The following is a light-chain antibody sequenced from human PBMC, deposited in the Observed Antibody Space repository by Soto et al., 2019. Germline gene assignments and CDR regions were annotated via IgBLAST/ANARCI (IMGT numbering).Light chain of an antibody. CDR3: QSYDSSLSGWV. CDR2: GNS. Sequence: QSVLTQPPSVSGAPGQRVTISCIESSSNIGAGYDVHWYQQLPGTAPKLLIYGNSNRPSGVPDRFSGSKSGTSASLAITGLQAEDEADYYCQSYDSSLSGWVFGGGTQLTVL. J-gene: IGLJ3*02. CDR1: SSNIGAGYD. V-gene: IGLV1-40*01.